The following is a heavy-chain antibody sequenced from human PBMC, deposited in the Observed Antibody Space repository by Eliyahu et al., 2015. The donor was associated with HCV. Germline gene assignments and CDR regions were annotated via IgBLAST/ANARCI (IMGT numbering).Heavy chain of an antibody. V-gene: IGHV1-69*04. CDR2: XIXXFXIX. CDR1: GGAFSSYS. J-gene: IGHJ3*02. D-gene: IGHD1-14*01. CDR3: AREGDNALEI. Sequence: ELKKPGSSVKVSCKASGGAFSSYSFSWVRQAPGPGLEWMGRXIXXFXIXXYAQKFQGRVTIMXDKSANXAYMDLTGLISEDTAIYYCAREGDNALEIWGQETMVTVSS.